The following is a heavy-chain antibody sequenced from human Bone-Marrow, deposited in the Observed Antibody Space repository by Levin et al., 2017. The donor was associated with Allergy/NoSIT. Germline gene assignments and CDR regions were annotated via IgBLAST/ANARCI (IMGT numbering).Heavy chain of an antibody. D-gene: IGHD2-15*01. CDR1: GFTVGGTY. J-gene: IGHJ4*02. CDR2: IYSGGSA. Sequence: GESLKISCAASGFTVGGTYMSWVRQAPGKGLEWVSVIYSGGSASYADSVKGRFTISRDTSKNTVDLQMNSLRAEDTAMYHCVRGSAGWSNMVDSWGQGTLVTVSS. V-gene: IGHV3-53*01. CDR3: VRGSAGWSNMVDS.